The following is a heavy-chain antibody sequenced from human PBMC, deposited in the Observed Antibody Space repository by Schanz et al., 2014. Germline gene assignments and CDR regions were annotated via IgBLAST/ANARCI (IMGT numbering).Heavy chain of an antibody. J-gene: IGHJ4*02. Sequence: QLQLVESGGGVVQPGRSLRLSCAASGFPFRSYVMHWVRQAPGKGLEWVAFISYDGNNQYYADSVKGRFTISRDNSKXPLYLQMNSLRAEDTAVYYCARPIYDLWSGSFDYWGQGTLVTVSS. CDR2: ISYDGNNQ. CDR3: ARPIYDLWSGSFDY. D-gene: IGHD3-3*01. V-gene: IGHV3-30*04. CDR1: GFPFRSYV.